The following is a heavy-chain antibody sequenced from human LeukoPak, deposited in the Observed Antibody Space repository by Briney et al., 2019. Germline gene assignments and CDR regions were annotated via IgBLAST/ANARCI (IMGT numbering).Heavy chain of an antibody. V-gene: IGHV4-34*01. J-gene: IGHJ5*02. CDR3: AISGYSSGADWFDP. CDR2: IYYSGST. D-gene: IGHD6-19*01. Sequence: SETLSLTCAVYGGSFSGYYWSWIRQPPGKGLEWIGLIYYSGSTNYNPSLKSRVTISVDTSKNQFSLKLSSVTAADTAVYYCAISGYSSGADWFDPWGQGTLVTVSS. CDR1: GGSFSGYY.